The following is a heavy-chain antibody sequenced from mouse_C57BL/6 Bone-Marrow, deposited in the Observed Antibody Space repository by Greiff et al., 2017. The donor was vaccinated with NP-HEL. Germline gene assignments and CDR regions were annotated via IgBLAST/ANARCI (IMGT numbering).Heavy chain of an antibody. CDR2: IGPGSGRT. D-gene: IGHD1-1*01. V-gene: IGHV1-77*01. CDR3: ARRGYYYGSSYYWYFDV. Sequence: VPLQQSGAELVKPGASVKISCKASGYTFTDYSINWVKQRPGQGLEWVGKIGPGSGRTYYNEKFKGKATLTADKSSSTAYMQLSSLTSEDSAVYFCARRGYYYGSSYYWYFDVWGTGTTVTVSS. CDR1: GYTFTDYS. J-gene: IGHJ1*03.